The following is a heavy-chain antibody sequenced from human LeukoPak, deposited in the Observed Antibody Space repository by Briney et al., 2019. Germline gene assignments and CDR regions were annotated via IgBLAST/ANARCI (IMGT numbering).Heavy chain of an antibody. J-gene: IGHJ3*02. CDR1: GFTFSSYA. CDR2: ISYDGSNK. CDR3: AREGRMVIVNAFDI. Sequence: PGGSLRLSCAASGFTFSSYAMHWVCQAPGKGLELVAVISYDGSNKYYADSAKGRFTTSRDNSKNTLYLQMNSLRAEDTAVYYCAREGRMVIVNAFDIWGQGTMVTASS. V-gene: IGHV3-30*04. D-gene: IGHD3-22*01.